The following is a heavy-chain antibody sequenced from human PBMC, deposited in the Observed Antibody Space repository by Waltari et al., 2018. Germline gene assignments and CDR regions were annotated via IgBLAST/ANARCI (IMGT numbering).Heavy chain of an antibody. J-gene: IGHJ4*02. D-gene: IGHD3-22*01. Sequence: ELKLLASGGGLVQSGGSLRLSCAASGFTFSSYTMSWVRQARGEGVEWVAGLRNCGVSTDYADSVQGRITISGDDSKNTLYLYMDSLRARDTAVYYGARLYYTADYWGQGTLVTVSA. V-gene: IGHV3-23*01. CDR1: GFTFSSYT. CDR3: ARLYYTADY. CDR2: LRNCGVST.